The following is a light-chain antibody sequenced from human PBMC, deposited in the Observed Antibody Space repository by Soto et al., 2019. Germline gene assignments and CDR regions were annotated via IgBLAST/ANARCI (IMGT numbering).Light chain of an antibody. CDR2: EVS. J-gene: IGLJ1*01. Sequence: LTQPPSASGSPGQSVTISCTGTSSDVGGYNYVSWYQQHPGKAPKLMIYEVSKRPSGVPDRFSGSKSGNTASLTVSGLQAEDKADYYCSSYAVREKVFANWAKVT. CDR1: SSDVGGYNY. V-gene: IGLV2-8*01. CDR3: SSYAVREKV.